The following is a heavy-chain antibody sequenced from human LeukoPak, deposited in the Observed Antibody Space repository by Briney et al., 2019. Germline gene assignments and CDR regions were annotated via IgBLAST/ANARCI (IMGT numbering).Heavy chain of an antibody. CDR1: GGSISSSSHY. J-gene: IGHJ6*03. D-gene: IGHD6-25*01. Sequence: SETLSLTCTVSGGSISSSSHYWGWIRQPPGKGLEWIGSMYYRGSTYYNPSLKSRVTISVDTSNNQFSLKLSSVTAADTAVYYCARDLADIASAGYMDVWGKGTTVTVSS. V-gene: IGHV4-39*07. CDR3: ARDLADIASAGYMDV. CDR2: MYYRGST.